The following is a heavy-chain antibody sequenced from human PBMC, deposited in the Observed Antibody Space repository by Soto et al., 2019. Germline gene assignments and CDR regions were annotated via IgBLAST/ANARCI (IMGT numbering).Heavy chain of an antibody. CDR3: VRDSARIVVVPRVDGDNWLDP. V-gene: IGHV3-11*06. D-gene: IGHD2-2*01. J-gene: IGHJ5*02. CDR2: ISGSSDNI. CDR1: GFTFSDYF. Sequence: PGGSLRLSCAASGFTFSDYFMSWIRQAPGKGLEWVSFISGSSDNIKYADSVKGRFTISRDNAKNSLYLQMNSLRAEDTAVYYCVRDSARIVVVPRVDGDNWLDPWGQGPLVT.